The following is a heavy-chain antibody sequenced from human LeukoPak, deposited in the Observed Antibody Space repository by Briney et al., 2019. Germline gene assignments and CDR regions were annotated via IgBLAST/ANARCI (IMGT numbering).Heavy chain of an antibody. CDR3: AKGPDYGDYYQYFQH. J-gene: IGHJ1*01. CDR2: ISYDGSNK. Sequence: PGGSLRLSCAASGFTFSSYGMHWVRQAPGKGLEWVAVISYDGSNKYYADSVKGRFTISRDNSKNTLYLQMNSLRAEDTAVYYCAKGPDYGDYYQYFQHWGQGTLVTGSS. V-gene: IGHV3-30*18. CDR1: GFTFSSYG. D-gene: IGHD4-17*01.